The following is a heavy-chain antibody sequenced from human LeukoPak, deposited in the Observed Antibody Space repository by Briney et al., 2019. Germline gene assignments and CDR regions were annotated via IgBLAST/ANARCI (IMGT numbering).Heavy chain of an antibody. J-gene: IGHJ6*02. CDR1: GDSVSSNSAA. CDR3: ARDPCTLLDGYKGAMKYYYYYYGMDV. D-gene: IGHD5-24*01. CDR2: TYYRSKWYN. Sequence: SQTLSLTCAISGDSVSSNSAAWNWIRQSPSRGLEWLGRTYYRSKWYNDYAVSVKSRITINPDTSKNQFSLQLNSVTPEDTAVYYCARDPCTLLDGYKGAMKYYYYYYGMDVWGQGTTVTVSS. V-gene: IGHV6-1*01.